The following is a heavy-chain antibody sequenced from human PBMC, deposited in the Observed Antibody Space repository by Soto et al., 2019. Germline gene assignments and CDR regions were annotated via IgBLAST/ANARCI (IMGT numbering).Heavy chain of an antibody. D-gene: IGHD3-22*01. CDR3: ARDQLPHYYDSSGYYP. Sequence: GASVKVSCKASGYTFTSYYMHWVLQAPGQGLEWMGIINPSGGSTSYAQKFQGRVTMTRDTSTSTVYMELSSLRSEDTAVYYCARDQLPHYYDSSGYYPWGQGTLVTVSS. CDR1: GYTFTSYY. CDR2: INPSGGST. J-gene: IGHJ5*02. V-gene: IGHV1-46*01.